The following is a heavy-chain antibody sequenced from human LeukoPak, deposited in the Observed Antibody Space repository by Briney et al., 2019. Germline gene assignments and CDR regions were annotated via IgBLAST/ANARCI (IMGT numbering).Heavy chain of an antibody. Sequence: PSETLSLTCTVSGGSISSYYWSWIQQPPGKGLEWIGYIYYSGSTNYNPSLKSRVTISVDTSKNQFSLKLSSVTAADTAVYYCARVTYGSGSYYSGTSAFDIWGQGTMVTVSS. CDR3: ARVTYGSGSYYSGTSAFDI. D-gene: IGHD3-10*01. CDR1: GGSISSYY. CDR2: IYYSGST. V-gene: IGHV4-59*01. J-gene: IGHJ3*02.